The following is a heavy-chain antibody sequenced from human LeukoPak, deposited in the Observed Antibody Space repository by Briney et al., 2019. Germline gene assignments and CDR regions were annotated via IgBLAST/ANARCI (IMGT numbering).Heavy chain of an antibody. Sequence: ASVQVACTASGHNFTSFSISWVRQAPGQGLEWMGWISAFNVNTNYAQKPQGRVTMTTDTSTSTAYVELRSLRSDDTAVYYCARDRGGFAPDPDDAFDIWGQGTMVTVSS. J-gene: IGHJ3*02. CDR3: ARDRGGFAPDPDDAFDI. CDR1: GHNFTSFS. D-gene: IGHD3-16*01. CDR2: ISAFNVNT. V-gene: IGHV1-18*04.